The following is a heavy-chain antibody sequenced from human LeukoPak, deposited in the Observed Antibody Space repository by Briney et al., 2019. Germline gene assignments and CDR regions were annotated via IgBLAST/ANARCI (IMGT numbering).Heavy chain of an antibody. CDR2: IQYDGSNE. D-gene: IGHD3-10*01. Sequence: PGGSLRLSCAASGFTFSSYGMHWVRQAPGKGLEWVAYIQYDGSNEQYADSVKGRFSISRDSSKNILYLQMNSLRAEDTAVYYCANYGSRYWGQGTLVTVSS. CDR3: ANYGSRY. CDR1: GFTFSSYG. V-gene: IGHV3-30*02. J-gene: IGHJ4*02.